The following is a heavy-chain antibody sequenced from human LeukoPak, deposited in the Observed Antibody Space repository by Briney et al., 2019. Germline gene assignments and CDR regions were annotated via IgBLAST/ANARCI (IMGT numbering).Heavy chain of an antibody. CDR2: IYPGDSDT. CDR3: ARVRCSGGSCYDY. J-gene: IGHJ4*02. CDR1: GYSFTSYW. Sequence: GESLKISCKGSGYSFTSYWIAWVRQMPGKGLEWMGIIYPGDSDTRYSPSFQGQVTISADKSISTAYLQWSSLRASDTAMYYCARVRCSGGSCYDYWGRGTLVTVSS. V-gene: IGHV5-51*01. D-gene: IGHD2-15*01.